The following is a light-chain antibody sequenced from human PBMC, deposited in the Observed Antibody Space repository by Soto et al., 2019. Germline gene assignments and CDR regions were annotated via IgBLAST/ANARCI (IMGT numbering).Light chain of an antibody. CDR2: KAS. CDR3: QHYNSYSEG. CDR1: QTISSW. V-gene: IGKV1-5*03. Sequence: DIPMTQSPSTLSATVRDRVTIPCRASQTISSWLAWFQQRPGRAPKFLIYKASSLKNGVPLRFSGSGSGTEFTLTICCLQPDDFATYYCQHYNSYSEGFGQGAKVAIK. J-gene: IGKJ1*01.